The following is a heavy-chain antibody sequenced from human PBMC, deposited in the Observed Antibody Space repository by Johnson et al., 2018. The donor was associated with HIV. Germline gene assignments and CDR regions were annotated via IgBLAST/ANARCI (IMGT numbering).Heavy chain of an antibody. Sequence: QVQLVESGGGVVQPGRSLRLSCAASGFTFSSYAMNWVRQAPGKGLEWVTLISYDGSNKYYADSVKGRFTISRDNSKNTLYLQMNSLRDEDTSVYYCARGLTMIVVVDAFDIWGQGTMVTVSS. J-gene: IGHJ3*02. CDR3: ARGLTMIVVVDAFDI. CDR1: GFTFSSYA. V-gene: IGHV3-30-3*01. D-gene: IGHD3-22*01. CDR2: ISYDGSNK.